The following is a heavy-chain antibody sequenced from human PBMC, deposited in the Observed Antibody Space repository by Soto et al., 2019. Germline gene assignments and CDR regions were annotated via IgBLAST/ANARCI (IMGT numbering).Heavy chain of an antibody. J-gene: IGHJ4*02. CDR1: GGSMTNYY. Sequence: SETLSLTCSVSGGSMTNYYWSWIRQPPGKGLEWIGYIFYSGSTNYNPSLKSRVTISVDTSYNHFSLKLSSVTAADTAVYYCARSIRGYSGYASHIDNWGQGTQVTSPQ. V-gene: IGHV4-59*01. D-gene: IGHD5-12*01. CDR2: IFYSGST. CDR3: ARSIRGYSGYASHIDN.